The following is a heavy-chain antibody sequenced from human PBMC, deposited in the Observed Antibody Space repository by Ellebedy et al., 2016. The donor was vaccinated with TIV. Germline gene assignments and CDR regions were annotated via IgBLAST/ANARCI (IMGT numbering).Heavy chain of an antibody. Sequence: GESLKISXAASGFTFSSYSMNWVRQAPGKGLEWVSYISSSSSTIYYADSVKGRFTISRDNAKNSLYLQMNSLRAEDTAVYYCARGGYRAATVFDYWGQGTLVTVSS. CDR1: GFTFSSYS. D-gene: IGHD2-15*01. CDR3: ARGGYRAATVFDY. J-gene: IGHJ4*02. V-gene: IGHV3-48*01. CDR2: ISSSSSTI.